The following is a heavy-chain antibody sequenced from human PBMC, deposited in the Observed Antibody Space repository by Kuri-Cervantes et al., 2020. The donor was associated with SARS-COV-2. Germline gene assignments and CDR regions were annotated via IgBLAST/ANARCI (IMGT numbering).Heavy chain of an antibody. D-gene: IGHD3-9*01. J-gene: IGHJ6*02. V-gene: IGHV1-18*04. Sequence: ASVKVSCKASGYTFTSYGISWVRQAPGQGLEWMGWISAYNGNTNYAQKLQGRVTMTTDTSTSTAYMELRSLRSDDTAVYYCAGLPFNYDILTGYYYYYGMDVWGQGTTVTVSS. CDR2: ISAYNGNT. CDR1: GYTFTSYG. CDR3: AGLPFNYDILTGYYYYYGMDV.